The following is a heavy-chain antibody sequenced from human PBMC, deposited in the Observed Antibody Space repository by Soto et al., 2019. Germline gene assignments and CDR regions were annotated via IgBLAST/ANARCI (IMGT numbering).Heavy chain of an antibody. D-gene: IGHD4-17*01. CDR3: ARGDDYGDRKAD. CDR2: ISYDGSNK. CDR1: GFTFSSYA. V-gene: IGHV3-30-3*01. Sequence: VQLVESGGGVVQPGRSLRLSCVASGFTFSSYAMHWVRQAPGKGLEWVAVISYDGSNKYYADSVKGRFTISRDNSKNTLYLQMNSLRAEDTAVYYCARGDDYGDRKADWGQGSLVTVSS. J-gene: IGHJ4*02.